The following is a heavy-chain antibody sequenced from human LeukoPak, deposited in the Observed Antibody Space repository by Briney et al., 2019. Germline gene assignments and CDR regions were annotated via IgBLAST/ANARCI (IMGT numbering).Heavy chain of an antibody. V-gene: IGHV4-30-4*01. CDR1: GGSISSGDYH. CDR3: ARAYYGESTSLDY. J-gene: IGHJ4*02. Sequence: PSQTLSLTCTVSGGSISSGDYHWSWIRQPPGKGLEWIGYIYYSGSTYYNPSLKSRVTISVDTSKNQFSLKLSSVTAADAAVYYCARAYYGESTSLDYWGQGTLVTVSS. D-gene: IGHD4-17*01. CDR2: IYYSGST.